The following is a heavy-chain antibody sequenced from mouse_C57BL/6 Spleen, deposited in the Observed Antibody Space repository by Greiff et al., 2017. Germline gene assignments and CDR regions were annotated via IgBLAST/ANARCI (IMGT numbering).Heavy chain of an antibody. V-gene: IGHV1-19*01. D-gene: IGHD2-3*01. J-gene: IGHJ3*01. CDR3: ATGREDGAWLAY. CDR1: GYTFTDYY. CDR2: SNPYNGGT. Sequence: VQLQQSGPVLVKPGASVKLSCKASGYTFTDYYMNWVKQSHGKSLEWIGVSNPYNGGTSYNQKFKGKATLTVDKSSSTAYMELNSLTSEDSAVYYCATGREDGAWLAYWGQGTLVTVSA.